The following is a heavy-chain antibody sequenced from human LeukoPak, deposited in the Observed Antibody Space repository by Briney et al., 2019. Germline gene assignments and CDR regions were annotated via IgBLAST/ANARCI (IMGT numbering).Heavy chain of an antibody. CDR3: ARGYCSSTSCYTAPFDY. D-gene: IGHD2-2*02. V-gene: IGHV3-21*01. Sequence: PGGSLRLSCAASGFTFSSYGMNWVRQAPGKGLEWVSSISSSSSYIYYADSVKGRFTISRDNAKNSLYLQMNSLRAEDTAVYYCARGYCSSTSCYTAPFDYWGQGTLVTVSS. J-gene: IGHJ4*02. CDR2: ISSSSSYI. CDR1: GFTFSSYG.